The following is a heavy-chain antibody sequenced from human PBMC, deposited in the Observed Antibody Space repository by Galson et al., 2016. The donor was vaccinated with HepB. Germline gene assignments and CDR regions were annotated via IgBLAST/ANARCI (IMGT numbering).Heavy chain of an antibody. CDR3: ARVFMSYYDILTGYSYSLDV. CDR1: GFTFSRYW. D-gene: IGHD3-9*01. J-gene: IGHJ6*02. V-gene: IGHV3-7*01. CDR2: TKQDGSEK. Sequence: LRLSCAASGFTFSRYWMSWVRQAPGKGLEWVANTKQDGSEKYYVDSVMGRFTISRDNAKNSLDLQMNSLRVEDTAIYYCARVFMSYYDILTGYSYSLDVWGQGSTVTVSS.